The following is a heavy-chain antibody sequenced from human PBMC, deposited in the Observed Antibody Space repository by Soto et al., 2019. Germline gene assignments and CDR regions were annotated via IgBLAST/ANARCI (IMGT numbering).Heavy chain of an antibody. D-gene: IGHD2-21*02. CDR3: ATPGGRDFNAFDV. CDR2: IFPIDSDT. J-gene: IGHJ3*01. CDR1: GYTFTRNW. Sequence: SLKISCRGSGYTFTRNWIGWVRQMPGKGLDWMGIIFPIDSDTRYSPSSQGQVTISADNSISTAYLQWSSLKASDTAIYYCATPGGRDFNAFDVWGQGTMVTVSS. V-gene: IGHV5-51*01.